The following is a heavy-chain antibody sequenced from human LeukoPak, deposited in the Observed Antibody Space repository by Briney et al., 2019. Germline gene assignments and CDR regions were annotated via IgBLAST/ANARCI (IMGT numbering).Heavy chain of an antibody. V-gene: IGHV1-69*04. Sequence: SVKVSCKASGGTFSSYAISWVRQAPGQGLEWMGRIIPILGIANYAQKFQGRVTITADKSTSTAYMELSSLRSEDTAVYYCARDHYDILTGYFDYWGQGTLVTVSS. J-gene: IGHJ4*02. CDR2: IIPILGIA. CDR1: GGTFSSYA. D-gene: IGHD3-9*01. CDR3: ARDHYDILTGYFDY.